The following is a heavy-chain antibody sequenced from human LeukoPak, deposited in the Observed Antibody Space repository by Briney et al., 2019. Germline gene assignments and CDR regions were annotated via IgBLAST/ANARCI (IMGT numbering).Heavy chain of an antibody. D-gene: IGHD2-2*01. CDR1: GFTFSNYA. J-gene: IGHJ1*01. CDR3: AEYLCSTTNCYRDFHH. V-gene: IGHV3-23*01. CDR2: IGSGGGGI. Sequence: GGSLRLSCAASGFTFSNYAMSWVRQAPGKGLEWVSSIGSGGGGIQYADSVQGRFTISRDNSKNTLYLQMNSLRAEDMAVYYCAEYLCSTTNCYRDFHHWGQGTLVTVSS.